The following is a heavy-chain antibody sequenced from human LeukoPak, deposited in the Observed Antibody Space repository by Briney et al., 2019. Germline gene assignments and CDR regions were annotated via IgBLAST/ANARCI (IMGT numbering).Heavy chain of an antibody. D-gene: IGHD6-13*01. J-gene: IGHJ4*02. CDR1: GFTFSSYA. V-gene: IGHV3-30*04. CDR2: ISYDGSNK. CDR3: APLGYFDY. Sequence: PGGSLRLSCAASGFTFSSYAMHWVRQAPGKGLEWVAVISYDGSNKYYADSVKGRFTISRDNSKNTLYLQMNSLRAEDTAVYYCAPLGYFDYWGQGTLVTVSS.